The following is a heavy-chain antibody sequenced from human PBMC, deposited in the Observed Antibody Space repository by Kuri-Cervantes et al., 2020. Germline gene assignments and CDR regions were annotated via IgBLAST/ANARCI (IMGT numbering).Heavy chain of an antibody. Sequence: SVKVSCKASGGTFSNYAISWVRQAPGQGLEWMGGIIPIFGTANYVQKFQGRVTITADESTSTAYMELSSLRSEDTAVYYCAKAAGVTTGYYFDYWGQGTLVTVSS. CDR2: IIPIFGTA. V-gene: IGHV1-69*13. D-gene: IGHD6-13*01. CDR1: GGTFSNYA. CDR3: AKAAGVTTGYYFDY. J-gene: IGHJ4*02.